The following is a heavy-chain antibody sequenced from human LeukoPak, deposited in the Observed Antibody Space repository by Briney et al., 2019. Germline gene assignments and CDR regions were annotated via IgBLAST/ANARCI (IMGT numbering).Heavy chain of an antibody. J-gene: IGHJ4*02. Sequence: SETLSLTCAVYGGSFSGYYWSWIRQPPGKGLEWIGEINHSGSTNYNPSLKSRVTISADTSKNQFSVKLSFVTAADTAVYYCARHGGRYNWSPSEWGQGTLVTVSS. D-gene: IGHD1-20*01. CDR2: INHSGST. CDR3: ARHGGRYNWSPSE. CDR1: GGSFSGYY. V-gene: IGHV4-34*01.